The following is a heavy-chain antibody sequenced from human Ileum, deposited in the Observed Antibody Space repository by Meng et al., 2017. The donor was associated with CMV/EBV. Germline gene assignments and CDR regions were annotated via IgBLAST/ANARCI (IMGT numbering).Heavy chain of an antibody. D-gene: IGHD1-26*01. V-gene: IGHV3-74*01. CDR3: ARNPSGSYGDFQH. J-gene: IGHJ1*01. CDR1: GFTFSSYW. Sequence: GESLKISCAASGFTFSSYWMHWVRQAPGKGLMWVSRINSDGGSTNYADSVKGRFTISRDNAKNMLYLQMNSLRADDSAIYYCARNPSGSYGDFQHWGQGTQVTVSS. CDR2: INSDGGST.